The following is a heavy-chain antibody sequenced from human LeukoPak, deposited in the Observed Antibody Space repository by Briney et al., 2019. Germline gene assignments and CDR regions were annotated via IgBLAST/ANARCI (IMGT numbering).Heavy chain of an antibody. CDR2: ITGSSSSK. V-gene: IGHV3-48*01. Sequence: GGSLRLSCAVSGFTFSDYDMNWIRQAPGTGLEWVSYITGSSSSKYYADSVKGRFTISRDNAKNSLYLQMNSLRAEDTAVYYCARPTTSGWYPHWGQGTMVTVSS. D-gene: IGHD6-19*01. CDR1: GFTFSDYD. J-gene: IGHJ3*01. CDR3: ARPTTSGWYPH.